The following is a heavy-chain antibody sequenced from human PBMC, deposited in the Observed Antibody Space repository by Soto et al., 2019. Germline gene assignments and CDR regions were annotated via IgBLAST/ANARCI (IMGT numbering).Heavy chain of an antibody. CDR2: IYWDDDK. Sequence: QITLKESGPTLVKPTQTLTLTCTFSGFSLSTTGVGVGWIRQPPGKALEWLALIYWDDDKRYSPSLKSRLNTTKDTSKSQVVLTMTNMDPVDTATFYGAHSHSSGWYSFPYFDYWGQGTLVTVSS. CDR3: AHSHSSGWYSFPYFDY. J-gene: IGHJ4*02. V-gene: IGHV2-5*02. CDR1: GFSLSTTGVG. D-gene: IGHD6-19*01.